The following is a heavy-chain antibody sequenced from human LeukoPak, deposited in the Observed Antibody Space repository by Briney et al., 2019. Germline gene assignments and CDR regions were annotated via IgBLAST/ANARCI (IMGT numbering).Heavy chain of an antibody. CDR3: ARWVSGSRTTDY. CDR2: LFHTRGA. CDR1: GGSISGYY. Sequence: SETLSLTCAVSGGSISGYYWSWSRQPPGRGVEWIANLFHTRGAWYKSSLKSRVTTSVDTSKNEFSLKLNSVTAADTAVYYCARWVSGSRTTDYWGQGPLVTVSS. V-gene: IGHV4-59*01. D-gene: IGHD3-10*01. J-gene: IGHJ4*02.